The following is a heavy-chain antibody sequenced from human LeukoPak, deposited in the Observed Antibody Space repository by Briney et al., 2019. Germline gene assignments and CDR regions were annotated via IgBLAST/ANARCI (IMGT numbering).Heavy chain of an antibody. D-gene: IGHD5-12*01. CDR2: INHSGST. Sequence: GEINHSGSTNYNPSLKSRVTISVDTSKNQFSLKLSSVTAADTAVYYCARGYSGYDPVDVWGKGTTVTVSS. J-gene: IGHJ6*04. CDR3: ARGYSGYDPVDV. V-gene: IGHV4-34*13.